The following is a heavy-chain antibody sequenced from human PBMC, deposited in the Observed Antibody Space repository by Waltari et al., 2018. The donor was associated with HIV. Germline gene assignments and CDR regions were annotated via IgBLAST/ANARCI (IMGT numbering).Heavy chain of an antibody. D-gene: IGHD4-17*01. J-gene: IGHJ3*02. CDR3: AGRGLRSHNEPGAFDI. V-gene: IGHV1-2*06. Sequence: QVQLVQSGAEVKKPGASVKVSCKASGYTFTGYYMHWVRQAPGQGLEWMGRINPNSGGTNYAQKFQGRVTMTRDTSISTAYMELSRLRSDDTAVYYCAGRGLRSHNEPGAFDIWGQGTMVTVSS. CDR1: GYTFTGYY. CDR2: INPNSGGT.